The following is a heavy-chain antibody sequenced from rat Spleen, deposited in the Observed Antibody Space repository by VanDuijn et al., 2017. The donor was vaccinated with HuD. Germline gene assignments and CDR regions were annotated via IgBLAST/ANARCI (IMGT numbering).Heavy chain of an antibody. J-gene: IGHJ2*01. V-gene: IGHV5-7*01. D-gene: IGHD1-9*01. CDR2: ITYDGSST. CDR1: GFTFSDYN. CDR3: ARRHYGYTDYFDY. Sequence: EVQLVESGGGLVQPGRSLKLSCAASGFTFSDYNMAWVRQAPKKGLEWVAIITYDGSSTYYRDSVKGRFTISRDNSKNTLLLQMDSLRSEDTATYYCARRHYGYTDYFDYWGQGVMVTVSS.